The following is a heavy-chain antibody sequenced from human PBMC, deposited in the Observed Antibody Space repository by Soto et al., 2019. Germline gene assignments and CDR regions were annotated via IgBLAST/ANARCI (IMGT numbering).Heavy chain of an antibody. CDR1: GYSFTSYW. Sequence: GESLKISCKGSGYSFTSYWIGWVRQMPGKGLEWMGITYPGDSDTRYSPSFQGQVTISADKSISTAYLQWSSLKASDTAMYYCARPLKSIAARRRVYYYYYGMDVWGQGTTVTVSS. J-gene: IGHJ6*02. V-gene: IGHV5-51*01. CDR3: ARPLKSIAARRRVYYYYYGMDV. CDR2: TYPGDSDT. D-gene: IGHD6-6*01.